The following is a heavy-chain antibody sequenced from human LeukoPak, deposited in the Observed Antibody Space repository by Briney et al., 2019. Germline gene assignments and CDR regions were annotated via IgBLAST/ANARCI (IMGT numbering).Heavy chain of an antibody. Sequence: GGSLRLSCAASGFTFSSYAMSWVRQAPGKGLEWVSAISGSGGSTYYADSVKGRFTISGDNSKNTLYLQMNSLRAEDTAVHYCAKDLYDSSGYYYLFDYWGQGTLVTVSS. CDR2: ISGSGGST. J-gene: IGHJ4*02. CDR1: GFTFSSYA. CDR3: AKDLYDSSGYYYLFDY. V-gene: IGHV3-23*01. D-gene: IGHD3-22*01.